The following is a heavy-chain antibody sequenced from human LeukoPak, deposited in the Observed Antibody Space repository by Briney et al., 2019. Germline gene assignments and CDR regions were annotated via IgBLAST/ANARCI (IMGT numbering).Heavy chain of an antibody. J-gene: IGHJ4*02. V-gene: IGHV4-59*01. D-gene: IGHD3-10*01. Sequence: VKPSETLSLTCTVSGGSISSYYWSWIRQPPGKGLEWIGYIYYSGSTNYNPSLKSRVTISVDTSKNQFSLKLSSETAADTAVYYCARTRLETDEFYFDYWGQGTLVTVSS. CDR1: GGSISSYY. CDR3: ARTRLETDEFYFDY. CDR2: IYYSGST.